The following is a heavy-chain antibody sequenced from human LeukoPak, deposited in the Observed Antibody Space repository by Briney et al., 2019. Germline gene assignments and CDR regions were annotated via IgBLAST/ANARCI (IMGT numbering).Heavy chain of an antibody. D-gene: IGHD3-9*01. CDR2: ISYDGSNK. V-gene: IGHV3-30-3*01. Sequence: HPGRSLRLSCAASGFTFSSYAMHWVRQAPGKGLEWVAVISYDGSNKYYADSVKGRFTISRDNSKNTLYLQMNSLRAKDTAVYYCASQYYDILTGYYIPFDYWGQGTLVTVSS. CDR3: ASQYYDILTGYYIPFDY. CDR1: GFTFSSYA. J-gene: IGHJ4*02.